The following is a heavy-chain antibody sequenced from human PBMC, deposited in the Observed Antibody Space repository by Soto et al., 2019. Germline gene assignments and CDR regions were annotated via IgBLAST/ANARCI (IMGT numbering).Heavy chain of an antibody. V-gene: IGHV3-48*01. D-gene: IGHD2-2*01. CDR3: XREYCSSTSCLNWFDP. CDR1: GFTFSSYS. CDR2: ISSSSSTI. Sequence: GGSLRLSCAASGFTFSSYSMNWVRQAPGKGLEWVSYISSSSSTIYYADSVKGRFTISRDNAKNSLYLQMNSLRAEDTAVYYCXREYCSSTSCLNWFDPLGQGXXVTVXS. J-gene: IGHJ5*02.